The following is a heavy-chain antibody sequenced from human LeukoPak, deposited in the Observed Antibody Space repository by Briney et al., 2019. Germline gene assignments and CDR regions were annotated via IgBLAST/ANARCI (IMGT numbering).Heavy chain of an antibody. V-gene: IGHV3-64D*09. CDR2: ITYNGGST. J-gene: IGHJ4*02. CDR3: VKDGGMATIFDF. CDR1: GFTFSTSA. Sequence: GGSLRLSCSASGFTFSTSAMHWVRQAPGKGLEYVSFITYNGGSTYNADSVKGRFTISRDNSRNTLYLRMSSLRAEDTAVYHCVKDGGMATIFDFWGQGTLVTVSS. D-gene: IGHD5-24*01.